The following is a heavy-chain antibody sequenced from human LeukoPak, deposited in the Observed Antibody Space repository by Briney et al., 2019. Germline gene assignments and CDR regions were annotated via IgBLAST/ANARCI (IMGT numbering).Heavy chain of an antibody. CDR3: ARDPRGVTGWGYFDY. D-gene: IGHD2-21*02. J-gene: IGHJ4*02. Sequence: SVKVSCKASGGTFSSYTISWVRQAPGQGLEWMGGIIPIFGTANYAQKFQGRVTITTDESTSTAYMELSSLRSEDTAVYYCARDPRGVTGWGYFDYWGQGTLVTVSS. CDR1: GGTFSSYT. CDR2: IIPIFGTA. V-gene: IGHV1-69*05.